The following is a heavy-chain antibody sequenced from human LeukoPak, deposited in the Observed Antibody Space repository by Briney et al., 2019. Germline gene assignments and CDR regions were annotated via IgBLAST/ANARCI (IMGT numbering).Heavy chain of an antibody. CDR2: ISGSGGST. D-gene: IGHD3-10*01. Sequence: GGSLRLSCAASGFTFSSYAMSWVRQAPGKGLEWVSAISGSGGSTYYADSVKGRFTISRDNSKNTLYLQMNSLRAEDTAVYYCAKDGYYGSGSYYNGGYWGQGILVTVSS. CDR1: GFTFSSYA. V-gene: IGHV3-23*01. J-gene: IGHJ4*02. CDR3: AKDGYYGSGSYYNGGY.